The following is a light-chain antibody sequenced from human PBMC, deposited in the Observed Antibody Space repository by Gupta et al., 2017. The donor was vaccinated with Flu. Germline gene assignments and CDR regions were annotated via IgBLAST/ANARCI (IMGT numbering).Light chain of an antibody. J-gene: IGKJ1*01. CDR3: QQYSPSPVT. Sequence: PPTLSASVGDSVTITCRASQGISFWVAWYQQKPGQAPQLLIYEASSIEDGVPSRFSGSGSGTDFTLTISVLQPDDFATYYCQQYSPSPVTFGRGTKLEF. CDR2: EAS. CDR1: QGISFW. V-gene: IGKV1-5*03.